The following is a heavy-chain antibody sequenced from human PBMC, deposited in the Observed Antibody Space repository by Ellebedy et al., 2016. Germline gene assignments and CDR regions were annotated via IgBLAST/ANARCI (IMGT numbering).Heavy chain of an antibody. CDR1: GYTFTGYY. D-gene: IGHD3-22*01. V-gene: IGHV1-2*02. CDR2: INPNSGGT. J-gene: IGHJ6*03. Sequence: ASVKVSCXASGYTFTGYYMHWVRQAPGQGLEWMGWINPNSGGTNYAQKFQGRVTMTRDTSISTAYMELSRLRSDDTAVYYCARDPSNGYYDSSGLRPMDVWGKGTTVTVSS. CDR3: ARDPSNGYYDSSGLRPMDV.